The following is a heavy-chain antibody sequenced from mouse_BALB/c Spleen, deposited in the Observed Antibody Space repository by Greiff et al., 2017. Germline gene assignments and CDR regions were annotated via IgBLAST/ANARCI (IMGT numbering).Heavy chain of an antibody. CDR1: GFTFSSFG. CDR3: ARSGGYGWFAY. D-gene: IGHD2-2*01. V-gene: IGHV5-17*02. J-gene: IGHJ3*01. Sequence: EVQRVESGGGLVQPGGSRKLSCAASGFTFSSFGMHWVRQAPEKGLEWVAYISSGSSTIYYADTVKGRFTISRDNPKNTLFLQMTSLRSEDTAMYYCARSGGYGWFAYWGQGTLVTVSA. CDR2: ISSGSSTI.